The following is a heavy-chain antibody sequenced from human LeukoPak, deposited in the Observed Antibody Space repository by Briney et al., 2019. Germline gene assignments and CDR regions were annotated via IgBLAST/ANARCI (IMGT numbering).Heavy chain of an antibody. J-gene: IGHJ4*02. D-gene: IGHD3-10*01. CDR3: ARVPSVTMVRGAIIRSYYFDY. CDR2: ISSSGSTT. CDR1: GFTFSDYY. V-gene: IGHV3-11*01. Sequence: PGGSLRLSCAASGFTFSDYYMSWIRQAPGKGLEWVSYISSSGSTTYYADSVKGRFTISRDNAKNSQYLQMNSLRAEDTAVYYCARVPSVTMVRGAIIRSYYFDYWGQGTLVTVSS.